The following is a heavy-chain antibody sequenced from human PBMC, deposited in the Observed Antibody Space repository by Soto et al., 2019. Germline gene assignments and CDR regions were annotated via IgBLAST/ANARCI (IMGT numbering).Heavy chain of an antibody. J-gene: IGHJ6*02. CDR1: GYVFTSYG. D-gene: IGHD3-16*01. CDR3: VLVDVYVTPSPQDV. CDR2: INTYNGNT. Sequence: QVQLVQSGAEVKNPGPSVKVSCKTSGYVFTSYGIGWARQAPGQGLEWMGWINTYNGNTNYAQNLQGRVTLTTDTSKSTAYMELRSLRSNDTAIYYCVLVDVYVTPSPQDVWGQGTTVNVSS. V-gene: IGHV1-18*01.